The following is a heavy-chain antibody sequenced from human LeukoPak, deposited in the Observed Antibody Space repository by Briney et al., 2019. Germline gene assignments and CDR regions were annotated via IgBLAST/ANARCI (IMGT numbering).Heavy chain of an antibody. V-gene: IGHV3-23*01. D-gene: IGHD1-14*01. CDR3: AKAGHYYYYYMDV. CDR2: ISGSGGST. CDR1: GFTFGSYA. Sequence: GRSLTLSCAASGFTFGSYAMSWVRQARGEGLEWVSAISGSGGSTSYADSVKGRFTISRDNYKNTLYLQMNSLRAEDTAVYYCAKAGHYYYYYMDVWGKGTTVTVSS. J-gene: IGHJ6*03.